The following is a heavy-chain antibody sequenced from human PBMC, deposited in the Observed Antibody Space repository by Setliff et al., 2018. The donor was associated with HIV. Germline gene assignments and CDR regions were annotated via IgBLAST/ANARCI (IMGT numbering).Heavy chain of an antibody. J-gene: IGHJ5*01. CDR2: VYASGET. CDR3: ARRVLQDSTITSSNWFDS. D-gene: IGHD2-2*01. V-gene: IGHV4-4*09. CDR1: GGSISTSY. Sequence: PSETLSLTCTVSGGSISTSYWNWIRQPPGRGLEWIGYVYASGETNYNPSLKSRVTMSTDTSRNQFFLNLNYATAADTAVYFCARRVLQDSTITSSNWFDSWGQGTLVTVS.